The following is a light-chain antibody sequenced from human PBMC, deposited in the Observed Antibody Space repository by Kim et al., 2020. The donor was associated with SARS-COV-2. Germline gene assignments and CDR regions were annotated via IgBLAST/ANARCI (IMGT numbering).Light chain of an antibody. CDR2: GAS. CDR3: QQYGSWT. CDR1: QSVSSGY. V-gene: IGKV3-20*01. J-gene: IGKJ1*01. Sequence: SLAPGERATLSCRASQSVSSGYLAWYQQKPGQAPRLLIYGASSRATGIPDRFSGSGSGTDFTLTISRLEPEDFAVYYCQQYGSWTFGQGTKVDIK.